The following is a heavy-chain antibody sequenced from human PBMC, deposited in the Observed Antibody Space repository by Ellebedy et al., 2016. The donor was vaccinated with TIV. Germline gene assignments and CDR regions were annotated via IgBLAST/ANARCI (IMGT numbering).Heavy chain of an antibody. V-gene: IGHV4-34*01. Sequence: SETLSLXXGVYGGSFSVFYWTWIRQAPGKGLEWIGEINHRGSTNYNPSLKSRGTISVDTSKNQFSLKLNSVTAADTAVYYCARGVLLVWRSYYFHYYMDVWGKGTTVTVSS. J-gene: IGHJ6*03. CDR2: INHRGST. D-gene: IGHD6-13*01. CDR3: ARGVLLVWRSYYFHYYMDV. CDR1: GGSFSVFY.